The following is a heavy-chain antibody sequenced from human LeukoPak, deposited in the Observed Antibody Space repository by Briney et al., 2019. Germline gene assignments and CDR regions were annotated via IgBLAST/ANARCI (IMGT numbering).Heavy chain of an antibody. CDR2: ISYDGSNK. CDR1: GFTFSSYG. CDR3: ARDPRYCSSTSCYTYNWFDP. Sequence: GGSLRLSCAASGFTFSSYGMHLVRQAPGKGLEWVAVISYDGSNKYYADSVKGRFTISRDNSKNTLYLQMNSLRAEDTAVYYCARDPRYCSSTSCYTYNWFDPWGQGTLVTVSS. D-gene: IGHD2-2*01. V-gene: IGHV3-30*03. J-gene: IGHJ5*02.